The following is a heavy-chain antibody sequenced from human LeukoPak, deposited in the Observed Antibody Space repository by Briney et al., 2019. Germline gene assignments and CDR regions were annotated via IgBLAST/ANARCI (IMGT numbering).Heavy chain of an antibody. CDR2: INPNSGGT. V-gene: IGHV1-2*04. J-gene: IGHJ4*02. CDR1: GYTFTGYY. D-gene: IGHD6-19*01. CDR3: ARVGIAVAGEDY. Sequence: VSVKVSCKASGYTFTGYYIHWVRQAPGQGLEWMGWINPNSGGTNYAQKFQGWVTMTRDTSISTAYMELSRLRSDDTAVYYCARVGIAVAGEDYWGQGTLVTVSS.